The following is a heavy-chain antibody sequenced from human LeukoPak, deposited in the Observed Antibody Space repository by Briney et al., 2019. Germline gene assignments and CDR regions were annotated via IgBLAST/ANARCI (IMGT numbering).Heavy chain of an antibody. V-gene: IGHV1-46*01. D-gene: IGHD2-8*01. CDR3: ARSKLGVCYDY. J-gene: IGHJ4*02. Sequence: GASVKVSCKASGYTFTSYYMHWVRQAPGQGLEWMGIINPSGGSTSCAQKFQGRVTMTRDVSTSTVYMELSSLRSEDTAVYYCARSKLGVCYDYWGQGTLVTVSS. CDR2: INPSGGST. CDR1: GYTFTSYY.